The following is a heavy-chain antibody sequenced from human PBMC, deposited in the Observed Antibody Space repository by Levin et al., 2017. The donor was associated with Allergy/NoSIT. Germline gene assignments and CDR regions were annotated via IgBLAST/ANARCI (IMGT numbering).Heavy chain of an antibody. CDR3: ASDSHYYGSGSYYHQPADFDY. CDR2: ISSSSSTI. CDR1: GFTFSSYS. Sequence: GGSLRLSCAASGFTFSSYSMNWVRQAPGKGLEWVSYISSSSSTIYYADSVKGRFTISRDNAKNSLYLQMNSLRDENTAVYYCASDSHYYGSGSYYHQPADFDYWGQGTLVTVSS. J-gene: IGHJ4*02. V-gene: IGHV3-48*02. D-gene: IGHD3-10*01.